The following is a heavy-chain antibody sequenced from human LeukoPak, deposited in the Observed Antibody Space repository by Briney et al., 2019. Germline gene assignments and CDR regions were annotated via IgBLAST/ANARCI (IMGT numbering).Heavy chain of an antibody. CDR3: ARVKTYYGSGTSTSYYYYMDV. CDR2: INHSGST. J-gene: IGHJ6*03. D-gene: IGHD3-10*01. V-gene: IGHV4-34*01. Sequence: SETLSLTCAVYGGSFSGYYWSWIRQPPGKGLEWIGEINHSGSTNYNPSLKSRVTISVDTSKNQFSLKLSSVTAADTAVYYCARVKTYYGSGTSTSYYYYMDVWGKGTTVTVSS. CDR1: GGSFSGYY.